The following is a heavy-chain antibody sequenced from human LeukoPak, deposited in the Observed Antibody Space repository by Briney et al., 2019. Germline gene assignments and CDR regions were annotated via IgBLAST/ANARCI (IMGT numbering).Heavy chain of an antibody. CDR1: GYTFTSYY. Sequence: GASVKVSCKASGYTFTSYYMHWVRQATGQGLEWMGIINPSGGSTSYAQKFQGRVTMTRDTSTSTVYMELSSLRSEDTAVYYCARDVEADTAMDYWGQGTLVTVSS. J-gene: IGHJ4*02. CDR3: ARDVEADTAMDY. D-gene: IGHD5-18*01. CDR2: INPSGGST. V-gene: IGHV1-46*01.